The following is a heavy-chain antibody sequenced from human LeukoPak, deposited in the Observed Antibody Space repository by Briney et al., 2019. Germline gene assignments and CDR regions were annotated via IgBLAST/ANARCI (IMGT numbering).Heavy chain of an antibody. CDR1: GYTFTGYY. CDR2: INPNSGGT. V-gene: IGHV1-2*02. CDR3: ARDLEGRNWFDP. J-gene: IGHJ5*02. Sequence: ASVKVSCKASGYTFTGYYMHWVRQAPGQGLEWMGCINPNSGGTNYAQKFQGRVTMTRDTSISTAYMELSRLRSDDTAVYYCARDLEGRNWFDPWGQGTLVTVSS. D-gene: IGHD1-1*01.